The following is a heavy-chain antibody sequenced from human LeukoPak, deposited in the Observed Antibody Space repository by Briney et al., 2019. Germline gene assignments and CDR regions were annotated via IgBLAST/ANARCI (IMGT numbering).Heavy chain of an antibody. J-gene: IGHJ3*02. CDR2: IYYSGST. Sequence: SETLSLTCTVSGGSISSYYWSWIRQPPGKGLEWIGSIYYSGSTYYNPSLKSRVTISVDTSKNQFSLKLSSVTAADTAVYYCAREVRAGRLGVGGGAFDIWGQGTMVTVSS. D-gene: IGHD3-16*01. CDR1: GGSISSYY. V-gene: IGHV4-59*12. CDR3: AREVRAGRLGVGGGAFDI.